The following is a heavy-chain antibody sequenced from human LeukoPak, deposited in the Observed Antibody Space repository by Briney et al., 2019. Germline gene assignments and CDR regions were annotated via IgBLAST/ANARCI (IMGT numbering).Heavy chain of an antibody. J-gene: IGHJ6*03. CDR2: MNPNSGNT. CDR3: ARLYCSGSFPPHMDV. Sequence: GASVKVSCKASGYTFTSYDINWVRQATGQGLEWMGWMNPNSGNTGYAQKFQGRVTITRNTSISTAYMELSSLRSEDTAVYYCARLYCSGSFPPHMDVWGKGTTVTVSS. V-gene: IGHV1-8*03. D-gene: IGHD3-10*01. CDR1: GYTFTSYD.